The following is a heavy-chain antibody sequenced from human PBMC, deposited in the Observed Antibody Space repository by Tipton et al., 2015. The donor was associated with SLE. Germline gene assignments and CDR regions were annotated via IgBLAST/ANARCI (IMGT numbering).Heavy chain of an antibody. J-gene: IGHJ4*02. V-gene: IGHV3-49*03. CDR3: AKDIYTSGRHGNTYDN. CDR2: IRSKAYGGTT. CDR1: GFTFGDYA. Sequence: SLRLSCTASGFTFGDYAMSWFRQAPGKGLEWVGFIRSKAYGGTTEYAASVKGRFTISRDNAKNSLYLQMNSLRSEDMALYYCAKDIYTSGRHGNTYDNWGQGTLVTVS. D-gene: IGHD6-19*01.